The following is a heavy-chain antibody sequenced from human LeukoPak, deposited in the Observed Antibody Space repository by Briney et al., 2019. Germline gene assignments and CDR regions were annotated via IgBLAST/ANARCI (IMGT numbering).Heavy chain of an antibody. V-gene: IGHV3-21*01. CDR2: IRVRSTYT. Sequence: GRSLRLAWAASGFTFSTYSVNCVRQAPGEWLGWVTSIRVRSTYTTHADSVKGRFTISRDNAKNSLYMQMNSMRAEDTAVYYCARDHDQYCGGGCWYVQATYDAFDIWGQGAMVTVSS. J-gene: IGHJ3*02. D-gene: IGHD2-21*01. CDR1: GFTFSTYS. CDR3: ARDHDQYCGGGCWYVQATYDAFDI.